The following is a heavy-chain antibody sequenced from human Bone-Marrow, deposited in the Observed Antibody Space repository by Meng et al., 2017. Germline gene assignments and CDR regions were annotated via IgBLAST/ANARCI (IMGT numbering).Heavy chain of an antibody. J-gene: IGHJ4*02. Sequence: GWGGGVGRAAELLRRACAADGVSLGSQAVSWVRHTPGKGLEWVASLSEGSFTTYYADYVKGRFTISRHNFKNTLYLQMNSLRAEDTALYYCAKYSYGLGDYFDYWGQGALVTVSS. V-gene: IGHV3-23*01. CDR3: AKYSYGLGDYFDY. CDR1: GVSLGSQA. D-gene: IGHD5-18*01. CDR2: LSEGSFTT.